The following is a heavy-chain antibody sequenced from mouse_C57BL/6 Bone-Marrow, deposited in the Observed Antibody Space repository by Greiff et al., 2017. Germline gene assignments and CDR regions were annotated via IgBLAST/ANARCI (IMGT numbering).Heavy chain of an antibody. CDR3: ARDLGKYYGSSYFYWYFDV. CDR1: GFTFSSYA. D-gene: IGHD1-1*01. J-gene: IGHJ1*03. V-gene: IGHV5-4*01. CDR2: ISDGGSYT. Sequence: EVKLMESGGGLVKPGGSLKLSCAASGFTFSSYAMSWVRQTPEKRLEWVATISDGGSYTYYPDNVKGRFTISRDNAKNNLYLQLSHLKSEDTAMYYCARDLGKYYGSSYFYWYFDVWGTGTTVTVSS.